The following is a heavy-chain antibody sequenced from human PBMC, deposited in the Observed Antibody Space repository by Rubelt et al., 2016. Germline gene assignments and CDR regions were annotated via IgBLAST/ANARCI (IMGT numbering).Heavy chain of an antibody. D-gene: IGHD2-2*01. CDR2: INHSGST. CDR1: GGSFSGYY. J-gene: IGHJ5*02. Sequence: QVQLQQWGAGLLKPSETLSLTCAVYGGSFSGYYWSWIRQPPGKGLEWIGEINHSGSTNYNPSLKSRVTISGDTSKNQFSLKLSYVTAAETAVYYCARHSHNCSSTSCGLNWFDPWGQGTLVTVSS. V-gene: IGHV4-34*01. CDR3: ARHSHNCSSTSCGLNWFDP.